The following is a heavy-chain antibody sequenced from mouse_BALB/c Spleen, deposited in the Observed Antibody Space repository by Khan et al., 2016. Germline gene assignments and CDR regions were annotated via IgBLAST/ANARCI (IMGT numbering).Heavy chain of an antibody. Sequence: QVQLKQSGPGLVQPSQSLSITYTVSGFSLTSYGVHWVRQSPGKGLEWLGVIWRGGSTDYNAAFMSRLSITKDNSKSQVFFKMNSLQADDTAIYYYAINYYGSSYYAMDYWGQGTSVTVSS. CDR3: AINYYGSSYYAMDY. D-gene: IGHD1-1*01. CDR2: IWRGGST. V-gene: IGHV2-5*01. CDR1: GFSLTSYG. J-gene: IGHJ4*01.